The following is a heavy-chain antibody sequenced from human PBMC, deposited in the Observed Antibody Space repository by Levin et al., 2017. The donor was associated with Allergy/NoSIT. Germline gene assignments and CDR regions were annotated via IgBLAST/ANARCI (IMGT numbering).Heavy chain of an antibody. CDR3: ARGFSYDWHFDL. V-gene: IGHV5-51*01. D-gene: IGHD5-18*01. CDR2: IYPGDSDT. J-gene: IGHJ2*01. Sequence: GESLKISCEGSEYDFTTYWIAWVRQMPGKGLEWMGIIYPGDSDTRYSPSFLGQVTISVDKSISTAYLQWNSLKAADSAMYYCARGFSYDWHFDLWGRGTLVTVSS. CDR1: EYDFTTYW.